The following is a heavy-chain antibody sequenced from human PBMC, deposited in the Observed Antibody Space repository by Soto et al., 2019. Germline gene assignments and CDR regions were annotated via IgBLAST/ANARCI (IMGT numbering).Heavy chain of an antibody. D-gene: IGHD3-22*01. CDR1: GYTFTTYG. Sequence: ASVKVSCKASGYTFTTYGITWVRQASGQGREWMGWISAYNGNTNYAQKLQGRVTMTTDTSTSTAYMELRSLRSDDTAVYYCGRGEGGYYVDYWGQGTRVTVSS. J-gene: IGHJ4*02. CDR2: ISAYNGNT. V-gene: IGHV1-18*01. CDR3: GRGEGGYYVDY.